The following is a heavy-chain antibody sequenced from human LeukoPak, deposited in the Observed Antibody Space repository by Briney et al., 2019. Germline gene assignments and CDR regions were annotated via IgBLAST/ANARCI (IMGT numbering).Heavy chain of an antibody. Sequence: ASVKVSCKASGYTFTSYGISWVRRAPGQGLEWMGWISAYNGNTNYAQKLQGRVTMTTDTSTSTAYMELRSLRSDDTAVYYCARDDHSGSYSRGFDYWGQGTPVTVSS. CDR3: ARDDHSGSYSRGFDY. CDR1: GYTFTSYG. CDR2: ISAYNGNT. D-gene: IGHD1-26*01. J-gene: IGHJ4*02. V-gene: IGHV1-18*01.